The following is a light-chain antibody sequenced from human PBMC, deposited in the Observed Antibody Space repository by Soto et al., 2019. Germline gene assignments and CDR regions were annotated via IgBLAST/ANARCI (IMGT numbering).Light chain of an antibody. Sequence: QSALTQPASVSGSPGQSITISCSGTSSDVGGYNLVSWFQQHPGKAPKLMIYEANKRPSGVSNRFSASKSGNTASLTISGLQAEDEADYYCCSYAGYSTVVFGGGTKLTVL. CDR3: CSYAGYSTVV. CDR2: EAN. J-gene: IGLJ2*01. V-gene: IGLV2-23*01. CDR1: SSDVGGYNL.